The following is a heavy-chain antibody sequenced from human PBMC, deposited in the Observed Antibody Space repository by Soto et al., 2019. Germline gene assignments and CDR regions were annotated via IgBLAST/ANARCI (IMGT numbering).Heavy chain of an antibody. CDR3: ARLAVADDGY. Sequence: PSETLSLTCTVSGGSISSSSYYWGWIRQPPGKGLEWIGSIYYSGSTYYNPSLKSRVTISVDTSKNQFSLKLSSVTAADTAVYYCARLAVADDGYWGQGTLVTVSS. CDR2: IYYSGST. V-gene: IGHV4-39*01. CDR1: GGSISSSSYY. J-gene: IGHJ4*02. D-gene: IGHD6-19*01.